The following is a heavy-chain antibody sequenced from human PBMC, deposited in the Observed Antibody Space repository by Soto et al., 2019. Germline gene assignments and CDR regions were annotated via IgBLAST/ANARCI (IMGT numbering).Heavy chain of an antibody. CDR1: GLTFDDYG. Sequence: GGSLRLSCAASGLTFDDYGMNWVRQAPGKRLEWVSGINWNGGSTGYADSVKGRFTISRDNAKNSLYLQMNSLRAEDTAFYYCARDQGGITTYHYGLDVWGQGTTVTVSS. CDR2: INWNGGST. J-gene: IGHJ6*02. V-gene: IGHV3-20*04. CDR3: ARDQGGITTYHYGLDV. D-gene: IGHD1-1*01.